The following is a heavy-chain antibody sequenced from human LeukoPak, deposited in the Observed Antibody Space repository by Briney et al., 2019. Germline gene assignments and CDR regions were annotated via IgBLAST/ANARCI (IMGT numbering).Heavy chain of an antibody. Sequence: ASVKVSCEASGYIFTSYGFAWVRQAPGQGPEWMGWISALNGNTNYAQKFQGRVTMTTDTSTSTAYMELRSLTSDDTAMYYCARDPEGVTPLDYRGQGTLVTVSS. J-gene: IGHJ4*02. CDR2: ISALNGNT. CDR1: GYIFTSYG. CDR3: ARDPEGVTPLDY. V-gene: IGHV1-18*01. D-gene: IGHD3-10*01.